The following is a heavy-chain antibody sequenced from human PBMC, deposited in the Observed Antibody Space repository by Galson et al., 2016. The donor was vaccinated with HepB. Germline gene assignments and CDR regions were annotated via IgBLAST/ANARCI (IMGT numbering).Heavy chain of an antibody. Sequence: SLRLSCAASGFIFSVYNMNWARQAPGKGLEWIAWITSSSDTMYYADSVKGRFTISRDDSKNTLYLQMNSLRADDTAVYYWAKYGYFHYSYMDVGGKGTTVT. D-gene: IGHD2-2*01. CDR1: GFIFSVYN. J-gene: IGHJ6*03. CDR3: AKYGYFHYSYMDV. CDR2: ITSSSDTM. V-gene: IGHV3-48*01.